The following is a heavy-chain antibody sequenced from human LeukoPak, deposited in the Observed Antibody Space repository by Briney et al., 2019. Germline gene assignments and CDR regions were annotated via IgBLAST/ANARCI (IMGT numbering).Heavy chain of an antibody. J-gene: IGHJ5*02. CDR2: IRGSGGST. V-gene: IGHV3-23*01. D-gene: IGHD1-7*01. CDR3: EKGGSGSTDWVVP. Sequence: GSLRLSCTAPGFTFTTYAMRWVRQAPGKGLEWVSSIRGSGGSTYYADSVKGRFTISRDNSKNTLYLQMNSLRAEDTAVYYCEKGGSGSTDWVVPWGQGALVTVSS. CDR1: GFTFTTYA.